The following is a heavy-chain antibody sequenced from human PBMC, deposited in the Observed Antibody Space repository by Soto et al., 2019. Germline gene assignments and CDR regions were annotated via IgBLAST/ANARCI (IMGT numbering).Heavy chain of an antibody. Sequence: GASVKVSCKASGYTFTSYGISWVRQAPGQGLEWMGGIIPIFGTANYAQKFQGRVTITADESTSTAYMELSSLRSEDTAVYYCARGGGISAFDIWGQGTMVTVSS. D-gene: IGHD3-10*01. CDR1: GYTFTSYG. CDR3: ARGGGISAFDI. J-gene: IGHJ3*02. CDR2: IIPIFGTA. V-gene: IGHV1-69*13.